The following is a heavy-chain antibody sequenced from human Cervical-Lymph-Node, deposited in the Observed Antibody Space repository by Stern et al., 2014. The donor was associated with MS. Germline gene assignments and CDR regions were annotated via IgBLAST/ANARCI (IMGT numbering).Heavy chain of an antibody. CDR2: ITPIFGTA. V-gene: IGHV1-69*12. CDR3: ARRLVGTGLRFDP. J-gene: IGHJ5*02. D-gene: IGHD2-2*01. CDR1: GGTFSSYA. Sequence: QVPLVQSGADVKKPGSSVKVSCKASGGTFSSYAISWVRQAPGQGLEWMGGITPIFGTANYAQKCQGRVTITADESTSTAYMELSSLRSEDTAVYYCARRLVGTGLRFDPWGQGTLVTVSS.